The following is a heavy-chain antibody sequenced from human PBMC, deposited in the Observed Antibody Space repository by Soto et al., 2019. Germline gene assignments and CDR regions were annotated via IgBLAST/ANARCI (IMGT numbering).Heavy chain of an antibody. D-gene: IGHD6-13*01. V-gene: IGHV3-9*01. CDR1: GFTFDDYA. Sequence: SLRLSCAASGFTFDDYAMHWVRQAPGKGLEWVSGISWNSGSIGYADSVKGRFTISRDNAKNSLYLQMNSLRAEDTALYYCAKGAGYYYYYGMDVWGQGTTVTVSS. CDR2: ISWNSGSI. J-gene: IGHJ6*02. CDR3: AKGAGYYYYYGMDV.